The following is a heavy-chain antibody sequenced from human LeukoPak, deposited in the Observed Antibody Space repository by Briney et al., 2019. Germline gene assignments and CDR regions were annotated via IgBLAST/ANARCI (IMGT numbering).Heavy chain of an antibody. CDR3: AKEAGERRQQQAADY. Sequence: GGSLRLSCAASGFTFSTYAMSWVRQAPGKGLEWVSSISGSCGYTFYADSVKGRFTISRDNSKNTLYLQMNSLRADDTAIYYCAKEAGERRQQQAADYWGQGSLVTVSS. V-gene: IGHV3-23*01. CDR1: GFTFSTYA. D-gene: IGHD1-1*01. CDR2: ISGSCGYT. J-gene: IGHJ4*02.